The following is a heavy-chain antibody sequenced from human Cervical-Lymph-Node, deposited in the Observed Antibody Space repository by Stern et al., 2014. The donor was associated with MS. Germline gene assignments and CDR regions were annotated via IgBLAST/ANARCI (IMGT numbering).Heavy chain of an antibody. CDR1: GFSFSTYS. CDR3: ARDARRGDYYGLDV. CDR2: ITGSGTYI. J-gene: IGHJ6*02. Sequence: EVQLVQSGGGLVKPGGSLRLSCAASGFSFSTYSMTWVRQAPGQGLEWVSSITGSGTYIYYADLVKGRFTISRDNAKNSLYLQMNSLRAEDTAVYYCARDARRGDYYGLDVWGQGTTVTVSS. D-gene: IGHD3-10*01. V-gene: IGHV3-21*01.